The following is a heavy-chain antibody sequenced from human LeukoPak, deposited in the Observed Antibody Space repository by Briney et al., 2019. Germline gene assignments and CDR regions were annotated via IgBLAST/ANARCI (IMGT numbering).Heavy chain of an antibody. CDR2: IHTGGAT. CDR1: GGSSTNYY. CDR3: AKGGAPES. J-gene: IGHJ5*02. V-gene: IGHV4-4*07. Sequence: SETLSLTCTTSGGSSTNYYLSWIRQPAGKGLEWIGRIHTGGATTYNPTLESRVTMSVDTSKNLVSLKMSSLTAADTAIYYCAKGGAPESWDQGTLVTVYS.